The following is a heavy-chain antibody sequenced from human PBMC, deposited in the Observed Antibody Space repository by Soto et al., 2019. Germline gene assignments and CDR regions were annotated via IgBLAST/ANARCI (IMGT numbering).Heavy chain of an antibody. V-gene: IGHV3-7*01. J-gene: IGHJ5*02. CDR3: ARVYSSGWYPFRFDP. D-gene: IGHD6-19*01. Sequence: TGGSLRLSCAASGFTFSSYWMGWVRQAPGKGLEWVANIKQDGSEKYYVDSVKGRFTISRDNAKNSLYLQMNSLRAEDTAVYYCARVYSSGWYPFRFDPWGQGTLVTVSS. CDR2: IKQDGSEK. CDR1: GFTFSSYW.